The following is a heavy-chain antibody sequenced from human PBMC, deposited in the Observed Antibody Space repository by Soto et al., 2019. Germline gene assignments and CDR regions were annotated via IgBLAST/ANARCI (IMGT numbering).Heavy chain of an antibody. CDR3: GRLTPGIAAAAPLDY. J-gene: IGHJ4*02. V-gene: IGHV4-59*08. D-gene: IGHD6-13*01. Sequence: QVQLQESGPGLVKPSETLSLTCTVSGGSISSYYWSWIRQPPGKGLEWIGYIYYSGSTNYNPSLKSRVTISVDTSKNQFSLKLSSVTAADTAVYYCGRLTPGIAAAAPLDYWGQGTLVTVSS. CDR1: GGSISSYY. CDR2: IYYSGST.